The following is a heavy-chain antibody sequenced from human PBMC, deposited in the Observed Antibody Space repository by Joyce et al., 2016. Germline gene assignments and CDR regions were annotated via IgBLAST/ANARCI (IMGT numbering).Heavy chain of an antibody. V-gene: IGHV3-30*04. CDR3: ARVTVFLGRSFDI. CDR1: GFTLSNNA. D-gene: IGHD2-8*01. J-gene: IGHJ3*02. CDR2: ISHDGSNK. Sequence: QEQLVESGGGVVQPGRSLRLSYAASGFTLSNNAIHWVRQAPGKGLEWVATISHDGSNKYYADPLKGRITISRDNPKNTLYLQMNSLRPDDTAVYYCARVTVFLGRSFDIWGQGTMVTVSS.